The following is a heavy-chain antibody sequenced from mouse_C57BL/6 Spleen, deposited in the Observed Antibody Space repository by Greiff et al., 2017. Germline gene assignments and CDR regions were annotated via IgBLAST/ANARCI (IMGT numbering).Heavy chain of an antibody. Sequence: EVQLQQSGPELVKPGASVKISCKASGYSFTDYNMNWVKQSNGKSLEWIGVINPNYGTSSYNQKFKGKATLTVDQSSSKAYMQLNSLTSEDSAVYYCAREGNSLLRGNYFDYWGQGTTLTVSS. CDR3: AREGNSLLRGNYFDY. J-gene: IGHJ2*01. CDR1: GYSFTDYN. V-gene: IGHV1-39*01. CDR2: INPNYGTS. D-gene: IGHD1-2*01.